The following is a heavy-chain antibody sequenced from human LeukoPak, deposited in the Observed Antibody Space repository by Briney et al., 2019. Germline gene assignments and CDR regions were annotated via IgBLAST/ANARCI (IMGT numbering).Heavy chain of an antibody. CDR2: IYSGGST. V-gene: IGHV3-66*01. J-gene: IGHJ4*02. CDR1: GFTVSSNY. CDR3: ARARTYYYDSSGSLIFDY. D-gene: IGHD3-22*01. Sequence: PGGSLRLSCAASGFTVSSNYMSWVRQAPGKGLEWVSVIYSGGSTYYADSVKGRFTISRDNSKNTLYLQMNSLRAEDTAVYYCARARTYYYDSSGSLIFDYWGQGTLVTVSS.